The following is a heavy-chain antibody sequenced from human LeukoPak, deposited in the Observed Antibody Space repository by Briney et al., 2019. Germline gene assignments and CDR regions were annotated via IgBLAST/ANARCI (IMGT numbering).Heavy chain of an antibody. J-gene: IGHJ4*02. CDR1: GFTFSSYW. D-gene: IGHD3-10*01. V-gene: IGHV3-74*01. CDR2: INTDGSST. Sequence: GGSLRLSCAASGFTFSSYWMHWVRQGPGKGLVWVSSINTDGSSTSYADSVKGRFTISRDNAKNTLYLQMNSLRADDTAVYYCATDREKSLDYWGQGTLVTVSS. CDR3: ATDREKSLDY.